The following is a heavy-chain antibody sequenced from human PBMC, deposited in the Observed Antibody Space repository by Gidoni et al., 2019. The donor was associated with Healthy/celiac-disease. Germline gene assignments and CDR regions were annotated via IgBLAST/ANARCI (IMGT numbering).Heavy chain of an antibody. Sequence: QVQLQESGPGLVQPSQTLSLTCTVSGGSISSGSYYGSWIRQPAGKGLEWIGRIYTSGSTNYNPSLKSRVTISVDTSKNQFSLKLSSVTAADTAVYYCASGRPAPGGGSGSYDPGAFDIWGQGTMVTVSS. CDR2: IYTSGST. V-gene: IGHV4-61*02. J-gene: IGHJ3*02. CDR1: GGSISSGSYY. D-gene: IGHD3-10*01. CDR3: ASGRPAPGGGSGSYDPGAFDI.